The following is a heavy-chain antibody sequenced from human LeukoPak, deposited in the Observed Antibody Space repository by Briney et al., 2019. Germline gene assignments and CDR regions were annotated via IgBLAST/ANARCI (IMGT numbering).Heavy chain of an antibody. CDR2: IIPIFGTA. J-gene: IGHJ4*02. D-gene: IGHD5-24*01. V-gene: IGHV1-69*13. CDR1: GGTFSSYA. CDR3: ARVWDGYNPGLGY. Sequence: SVKVSCKASGGTFSSYAISWVRQAPGQGLEWMGGIIPIFGTANYAQKFQGRVTITADESTSTAYMELSSLRSEDTAVYYCARVWDGYNPGLGYWGQGTLVTVSS.